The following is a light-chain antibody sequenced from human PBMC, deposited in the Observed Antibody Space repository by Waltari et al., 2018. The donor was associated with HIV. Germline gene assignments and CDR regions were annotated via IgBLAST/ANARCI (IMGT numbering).Light chain of an antibody. Sequence: EIVMTQSPATLSVSPGERATLSCRASQSVSSNLAWYQQKPGQAPRLLIYGASTRATGIPARFSGRGSGTECTLTISSLQSEDFAGYYCQQYNNWPLTFGQGTRLEIK. V-gene: IGKV3-15*01. CDR2: GAS. J-gene: IGKJ5*01. CDR3: QQYNNWPLT. CDR1: QSVSSN.